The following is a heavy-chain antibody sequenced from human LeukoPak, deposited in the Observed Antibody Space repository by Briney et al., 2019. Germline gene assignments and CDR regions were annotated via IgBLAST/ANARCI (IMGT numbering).Heavy chain of an antibody. Sequence: SETLSLTCAVYGGSFSGYYWSWIRQPPGEGLEWIGEINHSGSTNYNPSLKSRVTISVDTSKNQFSLKLSSVTAADTAVYYCERRPMVRGVIDYWGQGTQVTVSS. V-gene: IGHV4-34*01. CDR1: GGSFSGYY. CDR2: INHSGST. D-gene: IGHD3-10*01. CDR3: ERRPMVRGVIDY. J-gene: IGHJ4*02.